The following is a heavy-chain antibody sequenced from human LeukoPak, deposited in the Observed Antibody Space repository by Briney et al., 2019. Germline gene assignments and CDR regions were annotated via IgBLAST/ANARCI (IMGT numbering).Heavy chain of an antibody. CDR1: GFTVSSNY. V-gene: IGHV3-53*01. J-gene: IGHJ4*02. CDR2: IYSGGYT. CDR3: ATLGEFDY. Sequence: GGSLRLSCAASGFTVSSNYMNWVRQAPGTGLEWVSVIYSGGYTYYADSVKGRFTISRDNSKNTLYLQMNSLKAEDTAVYYCATLGEFDYWGQGSLVTVSS.